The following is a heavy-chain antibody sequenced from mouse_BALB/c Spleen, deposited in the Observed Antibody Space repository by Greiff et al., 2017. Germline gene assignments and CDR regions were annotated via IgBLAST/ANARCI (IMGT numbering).Heavy chain of an antibody. J-gene: IGHJ2*01. CDR1: GFTFSSYA. Sequence: EVKLMESGGGLVKPGGSLKLSCAASGFTFSSYAMSWVRQSLEKRLVWVAEISSGGSYTYYPDTVTGRFTISRDNAKNTLYLEMSSLRSEDTAMYYCARDQGFDYWGQGTTLTVSS. D-gene: IGHD3-2*02. CDR2: ISSGGSYT. CDR3: ARDQGFDY. V-gene: IGHV5-9-4*01.